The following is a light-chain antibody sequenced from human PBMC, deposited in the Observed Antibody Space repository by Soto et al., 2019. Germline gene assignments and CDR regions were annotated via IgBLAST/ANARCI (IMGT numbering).Light chain of an antibody. CDR1: QTLANY. J-gene: IGKJ1*01. CDR3: QQYNTWPRT. CDR2: DAS. V-gene: IGKV3-11*01. Sequence: EVVLTQSPATLSLSPGERATLSCRASQTLANYLAWYQQRPGQAPRLLIYDASNRATGIPARFSGSGSGTDFTLTISSLEPEDSAVYFCQQYNTWPRTFGQGTKVDI.